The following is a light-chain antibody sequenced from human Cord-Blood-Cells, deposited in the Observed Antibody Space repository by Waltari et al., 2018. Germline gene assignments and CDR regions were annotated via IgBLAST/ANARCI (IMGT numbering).Light chain of an antibody. CDR1: ALPKKY. V-gene: IGLV3-10*01. CDR3: YSTDSYV. CDR2: EDS. J-gene: IGLJ1*01. Sequence: SYELTQPPSVSVSPGHTARITCSGDALPKKYAYWYQQKSGQAPVLVIYEDSKRPSGIPERFSGSSSGTMATWTISGAQVEDEADYYWYSTDSYVFGTGTKVTVL.